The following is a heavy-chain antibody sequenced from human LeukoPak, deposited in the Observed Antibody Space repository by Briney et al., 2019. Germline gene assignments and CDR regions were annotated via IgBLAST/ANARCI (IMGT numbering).Heavy chain of an antibody. J-gene: IGHJ4*02. CDR2: IYYSGST. Sequence: PSETLSLTCTASGGSIRSYYWSWIRQPPGKGLEWIGYIYYSGSTNYNPSLKSRVTISVDTSKNQFSLKLSSVTAADTAVYYCARGIGPISGPAPDFDYWGRGTLVTVSS. CDR1: GGSIRSYY. V-gene: IGHV4-59*01. D-gene: IGHD1-26*01. CDR3: ARGIGPISGPAPDFDY.